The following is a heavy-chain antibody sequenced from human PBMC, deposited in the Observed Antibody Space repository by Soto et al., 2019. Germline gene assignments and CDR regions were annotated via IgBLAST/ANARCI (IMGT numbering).Heavy chain of an antibody. V-gene: IGHV1-69*13. D-gene: IGHD3-9*01. Sequence: GASVKVSSKASGGTFSSYAISWVRQAPGQGLEWMGGIIPIFGTANYAQKFQGRVTITAYESTSTAYMELSSLRSEDTAVYYCARDSRDWLFYWGQGTLVTVSS. CDR1: GGTFSSYA. J-gene: IGHJ4*02. CDR3: ARDSRDWLFY. CDR2: IIPIFGTA.